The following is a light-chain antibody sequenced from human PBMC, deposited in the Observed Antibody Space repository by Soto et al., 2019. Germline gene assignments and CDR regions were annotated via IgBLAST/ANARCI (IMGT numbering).Light chain of an antibody. Sequence: DIQMTQSPSTLSASVGDRVTITCRASQSIVNWLAWYQQKPGKAPKLLIHDASSLESGVPSRFSGSGSGTEFTLTISSLQSDDVATYYSQQYNGFFPTFGQGTKREIK. CDR3: QQYNGFFPT. J-gene: IGKJ2*01. V-gene: IGKV1-5*01. CDR1: QSIVNW. CDR2: DAS.